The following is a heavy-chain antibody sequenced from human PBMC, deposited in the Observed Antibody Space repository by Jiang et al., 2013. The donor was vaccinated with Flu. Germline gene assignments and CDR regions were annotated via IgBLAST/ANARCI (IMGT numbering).Heavy chain of an antibody. D-gene: IGHD3-22*01. CDR1: GGTFSSYA. V-gene: IGHV1-69*01. J-gene: IGHJ4*02. Sequence: SCKASGGTFSSYAISWVRQAPGQGLEWMGGIIPIFGTANYAQKFQGRVTITADESTSTAYMELSSLRSEDTAVYYCAAWPPTYYYDSSGYLFDYWGQGTLVTVSS. CDR3: AAWPPTYYYDSSGYLFDY. CDR2: IIPIFGTA.